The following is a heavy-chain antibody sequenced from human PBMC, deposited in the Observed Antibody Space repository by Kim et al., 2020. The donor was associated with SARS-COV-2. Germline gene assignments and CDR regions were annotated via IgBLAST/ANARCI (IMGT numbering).Heavy chain of an antibody. CDR3: ASTAYYDFWSGYKDDY. V-gene: IGHV4-34*01. Sequence: SETLSLTCAVYGGSFSGYYWSWIRQPPGKGLEWIGEINHSGSTNYNPSLKSRVTISVDTSKNQFSLKLSSVTAADTAVYYCASTAYYDFWSGYKDDYWGQGTLVTVSS. CDR2: INHSGST. J-gene: IGHJ4*02. CDR1: GGSFSGYY. D-gene: IGHD3-3*01.